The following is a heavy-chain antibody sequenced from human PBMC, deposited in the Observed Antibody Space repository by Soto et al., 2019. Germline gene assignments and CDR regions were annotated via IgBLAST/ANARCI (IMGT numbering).Heavy chain of an antibody. J-gene: IGHJ5*02. CDR1: GGSISSSSYY. D-gene: IGHD6-13*01. CDR2: INHSGST. CDR3: ARGRGNRAEQQLGGWFDP. V-gene: IGHV4-39*07. Sequence: SETLSLTCTVSGGSISSSSYYWGWIRQPPGKGLEWIGEINHSGSTNYNPSLKSRVTISVDTSKNQFSLKLSSVTAADTAVYYCARGRGNRAEQQLGGWFDPWGQGTLVTVSS.